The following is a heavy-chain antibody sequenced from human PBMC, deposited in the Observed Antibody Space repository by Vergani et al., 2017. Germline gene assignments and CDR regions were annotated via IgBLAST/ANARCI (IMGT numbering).Heavy chain of an antibody. CDR1: GYTFTSYG. Sequence: QVQLVQSGAEVKKPGASVKVSCKASGYTFTSYGISWVRQAPGQGLEWMGWISAYNGNTNYAQKLQGRVTMTTDTSTSTAYMELRSMRSDDTAVYYCARDHRMVRGDPSYFYYFDYWGQGTLVTVSS. V-gene: IGHV1-18*04. CDR3: ARDHRMVRGDPSYFYYFDY. D-gene: IGHD3-10*01. CDR2: ISAYNGNT. J-gene: IGHJ4*02.